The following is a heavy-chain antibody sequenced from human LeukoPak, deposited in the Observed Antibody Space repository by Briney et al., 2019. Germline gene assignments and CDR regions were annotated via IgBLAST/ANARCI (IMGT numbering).Heavy chain of an antibody. CDR1: GFTFSDYG. Sequence: GTLRLSCAASGFTFSDYGMNWLRQAPGKGLEWVSGLSGSGISTYYADSVKGRFTISRDNSKNTLYLQMNSLRAEDTAVYYCARVATVVTIYYYMDVWGKGTTVTVSS. D-gene: IGHD4-23*01. V-gene: IGHV3-23*01. CDR3: ARVATVVTIYYYMDV. CDR2: LSGSGIST. J-gene: IGHJ6*03.